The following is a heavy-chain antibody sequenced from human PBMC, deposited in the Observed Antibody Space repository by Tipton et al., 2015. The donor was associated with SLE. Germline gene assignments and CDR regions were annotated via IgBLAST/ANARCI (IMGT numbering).Heavy chain of an antibody. D-gene: IGHD2-15*01. CDR1: GFTVSSNY. V-gene: IGHV3-53*05. CDR2: IYSGGST. J-gene: IGHJ4*02. Sequence: SLRLSCAAPGFTVSSNYMSWVRQAPGKGLEWVSVIYSGGSTYYADSVKGRFTISRDNSKNTLYLQMNSLRAEDTAVYYCARVLGGLGLFDYWGQGTLVTVSS. CDR3: ARVLGGLGLFDY.